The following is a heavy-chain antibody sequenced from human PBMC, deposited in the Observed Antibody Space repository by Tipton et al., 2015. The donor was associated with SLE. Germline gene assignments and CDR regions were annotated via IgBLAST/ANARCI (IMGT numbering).Heavy chain of an antibody. V-gene: IGHV3-23*01. CDR1: GFTFSSYA. Sequence: GSLRLSCAASGFTFSSYAMSWVRQAPGKGLEWVSAISGGGGSPYYADSVKGRFTISRDNSKNTLYLQMNSLRAEDTAVYYCAKDLRRYSSSVSDYWGQGTLVTVSS. D-gene: IGHD6-13*01. CDR2: ISGGGGSP. J-gene: IGHJ4*02. CDR3: AKDLRRYSSSVSDY.